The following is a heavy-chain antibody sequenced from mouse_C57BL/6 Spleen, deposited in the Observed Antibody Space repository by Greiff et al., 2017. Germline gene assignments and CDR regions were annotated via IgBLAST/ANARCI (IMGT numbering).Heavy chain of an antibody. CDR1: GYTFTSYW. J-gene: IGHJ2*01. D-gene: IGHD2-4*01. CDR2: IHPNSGST. CDR3: ARSPYDYDDY. V-gene: IGHV1-64*01. Sequence: QVQLQQPGAELVKPGASVKLSCKASGYTFTSYWMHWVKQRPGQGLEWIGMIHPNSGSTNYNEKFKSKATLTVDKSSRTAYMQLSSLTSEDSAVYDCARSPYDYDDYWGQGTTLTVSS.